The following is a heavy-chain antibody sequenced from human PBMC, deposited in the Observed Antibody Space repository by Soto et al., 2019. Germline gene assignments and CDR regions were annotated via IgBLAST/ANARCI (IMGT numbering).Heavy chain of an antibody. CDR2: ISYDGSNK. V-gene: IGHV3-30-3*01. J-gene: IGHJ3*02. CDR1: GFTFSSYA. Sequence: GGSLRLSCAASGFTFSSYAMHWVRQAPGKGLEWVAVISYDGSNKYYADSVKGRFTISRDNSKNTLYLQMNSLRAEDTAVYYCARGSYDYVWGCYDLGAFDTW. D-gene: IGHD3-16*01. CDR3: ARGSYDYVWGCYDLGAFDT.